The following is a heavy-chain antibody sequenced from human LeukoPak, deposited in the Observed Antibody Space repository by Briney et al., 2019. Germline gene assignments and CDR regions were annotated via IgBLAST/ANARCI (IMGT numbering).Heavy chain of an antibody. Sequence: PSQTLSLTCTVSGGSISSGRYYWSWVRQPAAKGLERIGCIYTSGSTNYNPSLKSRVTISVDPSKDQFSLRLSSVTAADTAVYYCARVGFEYSSSAPPYYYYMDVWGKGTTVTVSS. J-gene: IGHJ6*03. CDR1: GGSISSGRYY. CDR2: IYTSGST. CDR3: ARVGFEYSSSAPPYYYYMDV. V-gene: IGHV4-61*02. D-gene: IGHD6-6*01.